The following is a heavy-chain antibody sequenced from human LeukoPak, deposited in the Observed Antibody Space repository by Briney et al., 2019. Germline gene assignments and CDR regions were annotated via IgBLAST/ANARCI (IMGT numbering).Heavy chain of an antibody. D-gene: IGHD1-26*01. CDR1: GFTFSDAC. J-gene: IGHJ4*02. CDR3: AREWGKYREIDY. V-gene: IGHV4-38-2*02. Sequence: GSLRLSCAASGFTFSDACMSWVRQAPGKGLEWIGNIYYSGTPYYNPSLRSRVTISVDTSKNQFSLKLSSVTAADTAVYYCAREWGKYREIDYWGQGTLVTVSS. CDR2: IYYSGTP.